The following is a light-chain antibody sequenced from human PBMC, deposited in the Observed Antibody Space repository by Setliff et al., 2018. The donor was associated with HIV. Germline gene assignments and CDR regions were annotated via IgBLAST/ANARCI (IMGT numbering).Light chain of an antibody. J-gene: IGLJ1*01. Sequence: QSALTQPASVSGSPGQSITISCTGTSSDVGTYNYVPWYQRHPGKAPKLIIYDVSKRPSGVSNRFSGSKSGNTASLAISGLQAEDEADYYCCSYAGINTYVFGTGTKVTVL. CDR3: CSYAGINTYV. CDR2: DVS. V-gene: IGLV2-23*02. CDR1: SSDVGTYNY.